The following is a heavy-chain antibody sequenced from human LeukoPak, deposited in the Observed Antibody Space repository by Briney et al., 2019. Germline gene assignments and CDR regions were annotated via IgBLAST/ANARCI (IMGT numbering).Heavy chain of an antibody. Sequence: GRSPRLSCAASGFTFSSYGMHWVRQAPGKGLEWVAVISYDGSNKYYADSVKGRFTISRDNSKNTLYLQMNSLRAEDTAVYYCAKEHRIAVAATNWFDPWGQGTLVTVSS. V-gene: IGHV3-30*18. CDR1: GFTFSSYG. CDR3: AKEHRIAVAATNWFDP. CDR2: ISYDGSNK. D-gene: IGHD6-19*01. J-gene: IGHJ5*02.